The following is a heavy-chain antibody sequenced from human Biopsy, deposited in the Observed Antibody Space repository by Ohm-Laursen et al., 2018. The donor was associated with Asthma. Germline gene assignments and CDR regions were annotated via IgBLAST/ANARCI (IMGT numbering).Heavy chain of an antibody. J-gene: IGHJ4*02. CDR1: GFAVSSDH. CDR2: IYSGGTS. CDR3: ARGDSGNWSHYYFDY. D-gene: IGHD4-23*01. Sequence: SLRLSCAASGFAVSSDHMFWVRQAPGKGLEWVSVIYSGGTSHTADSVRGRFTISRDYSKNTLYLQMHSLRAEDTAVYYCARGDSGNWSHYYFDYWGQGTLVTVSS. V-gene: IGHV3-53*01.